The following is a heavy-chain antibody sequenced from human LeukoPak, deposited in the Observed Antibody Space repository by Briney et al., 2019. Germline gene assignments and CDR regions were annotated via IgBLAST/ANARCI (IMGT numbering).Heavy chain of an antibody. D-gene: IGHD6-13*01. CDR2: INHSGST. Sequence: PETLSLTCAAYGGSFSGCYWSWIRQPPGKGLEWIGEINHSGSTNYNPSLKSRVTISVDTSKNQFSLKLSSVTAADTAVYYCARSKVDSSSWYNRPRRAFDIWGQGTMVTVSS. CDR3: ARSKVDSSSWYNRPRRAFDI. CDR1: GGSFSGCY. J-gene: IGHJ3*02. V-gene: IGHV4-34*01.